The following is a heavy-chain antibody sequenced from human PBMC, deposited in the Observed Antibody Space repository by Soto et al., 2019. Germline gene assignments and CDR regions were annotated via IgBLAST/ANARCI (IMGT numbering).Heavy chain of an antibody. CDR1: GDSISTADYY. J-gene: IGHJ5*02. CDR3: ALVIYSTSTFFGS. Sequence: SETLSLNCTVSGDSISTADYYWNWIRQPPGKGLEWIGYIYYSGNTYYIPSLKSRVTISVDTSKNQISLKLNSVTAADTAVYYCALVIYSTSTFFGSWGQGTLVTVSS. CDR2: IYYSGNT. D-gene: IGHD6-6*01. V-gene: IGHV4-30-4*01.